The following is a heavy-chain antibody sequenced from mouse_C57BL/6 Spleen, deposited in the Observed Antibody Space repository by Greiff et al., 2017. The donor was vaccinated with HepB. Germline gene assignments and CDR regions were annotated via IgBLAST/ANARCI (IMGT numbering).Heavy chain of an antibody. V-gene: IGHV5-12*01. CDR2: ISNGGGST. Sequence: EVKVVESGGGLVQPGGSLKLSCAASGFTFSDYYMYWVRQTPEKRLEWVAYISNGGGSTYYPDTVKGRFTISRDNAKNTLYLQMSRLKSEDTAMYYCARRGDYDVGYAMDYWGQGTSVTVSS. D-gene: IGHD2-4*01. J-gene: IGHJ4*01. CDR3: ARRGDYDVGYAMDY. CDR1: GFTFSDYY.